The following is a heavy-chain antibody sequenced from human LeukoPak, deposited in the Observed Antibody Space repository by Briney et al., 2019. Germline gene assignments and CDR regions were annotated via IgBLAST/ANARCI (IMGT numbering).Heavy chain of an antibody. Sequence: PGGSLRRSCAASGFTFSDYGMHWVRQAPGKGLEWVAVIANDGRDKKYADSVRGRFTISRDNSKNTVYLQMNSLRAEDTAVFYCVKDMKIKAAGYYFDYWGQGTLVTVSS. V-gene: IGHV3-30*18. CDR2: IANDGRDK. CDR3: VKDMKIKAAGYYFDY. J-gene: IGHJ4*02. CDR1: GFTFSDYG. D-gene: IGHD6-13*01.